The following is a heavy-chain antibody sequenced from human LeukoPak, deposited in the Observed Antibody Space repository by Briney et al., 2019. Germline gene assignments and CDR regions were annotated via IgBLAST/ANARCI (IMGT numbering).Heavy chain of an antibody. CDR1: GFTFSSYA. CDR2: ISYDGSVK. V-gene: IGHV3-30*18. J-gene: IGHJ3*02. D-gene: IGHD2-15*01. CDR3: AKVGCSGGSCYAAFDI. Sequence: PGGSLRLSCAASGFTFSSYAMHWVRQAPGKGLEWVAVISYDGSVKYYADSVKGRFTISRDNSKNTLYLQMNSLRAEDTAIYYCAKVGCSGGSCYAAFDIWGQGTMVTVSS.